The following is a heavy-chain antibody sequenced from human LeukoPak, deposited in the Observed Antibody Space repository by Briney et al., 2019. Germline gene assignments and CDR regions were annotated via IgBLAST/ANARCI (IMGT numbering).Heavy chain of an antibody. J-gene: IGHJ3*02. CDR1: GGSISSGGYS. CDR3: ARVIDEGAFDI. Sequence: SQTLSLTCAVSGGSISSGGYSWSWLRQPPGKGLEWIGYIYHSGSTYYNPSLKSRVTISVDRSKNQFSLKLSSVTAADTAVYYCARVIDEGAFDIWGQGTMVTVSS. CDR2: IYHSGST. D-gene: IGHD5-24*01. V-gene: IGHV4-30-2*01.